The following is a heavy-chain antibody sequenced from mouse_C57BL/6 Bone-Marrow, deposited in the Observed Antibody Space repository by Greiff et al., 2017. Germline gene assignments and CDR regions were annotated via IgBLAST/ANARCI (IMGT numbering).Heavy chain of an antibody. V-gene: IGHV14-4*01. CDR1: GYTFTSYW. CDR3: TPIYYDAMDY. D-gene: IGHD2-1*01. CDR2: IDPENGDT. J-gene: IGHJ4*01. Sequence: EVQLQQPGAELVKPGASVKMSCKASGYTFTSYWITWVKQRPEQGLEWIGWIDPENGDTEYASKFQGKATITADTSSNTAYLQLSSLTSEDTAVYYCTPIYYDAMDYWGQGTSVTVSS.